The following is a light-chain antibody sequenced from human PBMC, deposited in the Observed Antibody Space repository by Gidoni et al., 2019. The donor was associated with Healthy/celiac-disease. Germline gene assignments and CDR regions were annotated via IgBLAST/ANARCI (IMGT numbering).Light chain of an antibody. CDR2: QDN. Sequence: SYELTQPPSVSGYPGQTASITCSGDKLGNKYACWYQQKPGQSPVLVIYQDNKRPSGTPERFSGSNSGNTATLTISGTQAMDEADYYCKAWNSSTVFGGWTKLTVL. CDR1: KLGNKY. CDR3: KAWNSSTV. V-gene: IGLV3-1*01. J-gene: IGLJ2*01.